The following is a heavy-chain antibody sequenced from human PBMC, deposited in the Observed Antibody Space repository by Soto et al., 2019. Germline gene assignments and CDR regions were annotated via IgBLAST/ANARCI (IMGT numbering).Heavy chain of an antibody. J-gene: IGHJ6*02. V-gene: IGHV3-9*01. CDR1: GFTFDDYA. Sequence: LSLTCAASGFTFDDYAMHWVRQAPGKGLEWVSGISWNSGSIGYADSVKGRFTISRDNAKNSLYLQMNSLRAEDTALYYCAKDIYYGDYYYYYGMDVWGQGTTVTVSS. CDR2: ISWNSGSI. CDR3: AKDIYYGDYYYYYGMDV. D-gene: IGHD4-17*01.